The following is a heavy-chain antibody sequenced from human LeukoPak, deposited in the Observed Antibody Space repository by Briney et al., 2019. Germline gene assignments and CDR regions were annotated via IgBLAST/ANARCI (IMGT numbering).Heavy chain of an antibody. D-gene: IGHD2-21*02. CDR3: ARSHWVVTAIPFFDY. Sequence: SETLSLTCAVYGGSFSGYYWSWIRQPPGKGLEWIGEINHSGSTNYNPSLKSRVTISVDTSKNQFSLKLSSVTAADTAVYYCARSHWVVTAIPFFDYWGQGTLVTVSS. J-gene: IGHJ4*02. V-gene: IGHV4-34*01. CDR1: GGSFSGYY. CDR2: INHSGST.